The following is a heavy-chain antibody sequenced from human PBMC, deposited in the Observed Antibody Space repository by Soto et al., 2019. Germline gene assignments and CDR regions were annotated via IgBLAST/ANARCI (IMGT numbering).Heavy chain of an antibody. J-gene: IGHJ4*02. V-gene: IGHV3-33*01. D-gene: IGHD2-15*01. Sequence: QVQLVESGGGVVQPGRSLRLSCAASGFTFSSYGMHWVRQAPGKGLEWVAVIWYDGSNKYYADSVKGRFTISRDNSKNTLYLQMNSLRAEDTAVYHCARDLCSGGSCSLGMDYWGQGTPVTVSS. CDR3: ARDLCSGGSCSLGMDY. CDR2: IWYDGSNK. CDR1: GFTFSSYG.